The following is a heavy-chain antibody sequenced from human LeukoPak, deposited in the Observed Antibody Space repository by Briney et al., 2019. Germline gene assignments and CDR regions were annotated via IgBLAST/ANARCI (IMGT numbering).Heavy chain of an antibody. CDR2: ISSSSSYT. D-gene: IGHD3-10*01. J-gene: IGHJ4*02. Sequence: PGGSLRLSCAASGFTFSDYYMSWIRQAPGKGLEWVSYISSSSSYTNYADSVKGRFTISRDNAKNSLYLQMNSLRAEDTAVYYCATGSGQYYGSGSYPEYWGQGTLVTVSS. V-gene: IGHV3-11*06. CDR3: ATGSGQYYGSGSYPEY. CDR1: GFTFSDYY.